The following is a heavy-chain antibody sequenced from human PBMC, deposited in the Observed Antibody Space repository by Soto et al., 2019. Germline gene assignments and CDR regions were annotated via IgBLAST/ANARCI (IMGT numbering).Heavy chain of an antibody. CDR3: AIFRTVTTPFDY. CDR2: ISWNSGNI. Sequence: EVQLVESGGGLVQPGRSLRLSCAASGFTFHDYAMHWVRQAPGKGLEWVSGISWNSGNIDYADSVKGRFTISRDNAKSSLYLQMNSLTTEDTALYYCAIFRTVTTPFDYWGQGTLVTVSS. V-gene: IGHV3-9*01. CDR1: GFTFHDYA. D-gene: IGHD4-17*01. J-gene: IGHJ4*02.